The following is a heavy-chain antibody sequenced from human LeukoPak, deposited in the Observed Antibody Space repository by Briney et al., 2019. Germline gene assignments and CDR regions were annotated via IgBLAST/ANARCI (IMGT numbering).Heavy chain of an antibody. CDR2: IWNDGSNK. CDR1: GFTFNVYG. J-gene: IGHJ3*02. V-gene: IGHV3-33*03. CDR3: AKSHRRLITMEEHDAFDI. Sequence: PGGSPRLSCEASGFTFNVYGMHWVRQAPGKGLEWVAVIWNDGSNKYYGDSVKGRLTISRDNSKSTLYLQMNSLRAEDTAVYYCAKSHRRLITMEEHDAFDIWGQGTMVTVSS. D-gene: IGHD3-10*01.